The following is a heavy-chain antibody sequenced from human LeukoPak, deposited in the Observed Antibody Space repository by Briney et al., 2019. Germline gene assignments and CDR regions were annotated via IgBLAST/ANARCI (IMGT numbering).Heavy chain of an antibody. V-gene: IGHV1-2*04. CDR3: ARELRPCSSGWYFEFDY. J-gene: IGHJ4*02. D-gene: IGHD6-19*01. CDR1: GYTFTGYY. Sequence: ASVKVSCKASGYTFTGYYMHWVRQAPGQGLEWMGWINPNSGGTNYAQKFQGWVTMTRDTSISTAYMELSRLRSDDTAVYYCARELRPCSSGWYFEFDYWGQGTLVTVSS. CDR2: INPNSGGT.